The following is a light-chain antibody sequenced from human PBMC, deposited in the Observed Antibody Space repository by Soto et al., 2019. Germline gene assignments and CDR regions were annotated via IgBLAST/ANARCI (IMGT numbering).Light chain of an antibody. J-gene: IGKJ4*01. V-gene: IGKV1-12*01. CDR1: QGISSW. Sequence: DIQMTQSPSSVSASVGDRVTITCRASQGISSWLDWYQQKPGKAPNLLIYGASSLQSGVPSRFSGSASGTDFTLNINSLQPEEFATYYCHQADRFPLAFGAATKVDMK. CDR3: HQADRFPLA. CDR2: GAS.